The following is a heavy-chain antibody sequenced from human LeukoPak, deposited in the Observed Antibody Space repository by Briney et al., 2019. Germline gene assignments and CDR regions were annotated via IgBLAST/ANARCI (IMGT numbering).Heavy chain of an antibody. J-gene: IGHJ4*02. CDR1: GYIFTNHY. CDR2: INPSGRST. Sequence: ASVTVSCKASGYIFTNHYMHWVRQAPGQGLEWVGLINPSGRSTLYAEKFRGRIIMKRDLSTATDYMELSSLRSEDTAVYYCAKDRYSSGWYPHWGQGTLVTVSS. D-gene: IGHD6-19*01. V-gene: IGHV1-46*01. CDR3: AKDRYSSGWYPH.